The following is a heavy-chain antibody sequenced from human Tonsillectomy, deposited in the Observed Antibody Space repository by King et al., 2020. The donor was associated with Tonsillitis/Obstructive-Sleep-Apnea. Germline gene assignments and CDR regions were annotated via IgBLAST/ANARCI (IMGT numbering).Heavy chain of an antibody. Sequence: VQLVXSGGGVVQPGRSLRLSCAASGFTFTSYGVHWVRQAPGXGLEWLAVXSYDGSNKYYADXVKGRFTISRDNSKNTLYLQMNXLRAEDTAVYYCAKXGLXYXXSXGXXXXMXXFXXXGQXXLXTVXS. D-gene: IGHD3-22*01. V-gene: IGHV3-30*18. CDR1: GFTFTSYG. CDR3: AKXGLXYXXSXGXXXXMXXFXX. CDR2: XSYDGSNK. J-gene: IGHJ4*02.